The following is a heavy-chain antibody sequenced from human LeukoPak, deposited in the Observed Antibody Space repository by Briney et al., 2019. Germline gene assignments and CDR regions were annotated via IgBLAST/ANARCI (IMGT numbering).Heavy chain of an antibody. Sequence: GGSLRLSCAASGFTFSSYAMSWVRQAPGKGLEWVSAISASAGSTYYADSVKGRFTISRDNSKSTLYLQMDSLRAEDRAVYYCAKVGSGWYSYSDYWGQGTLVTVSS. CDR1: GFTFSSYA. CDR3: AKVGSGWYSYSDY. V-gene: IGHV3-23*01. CDR2: ISASAGST. J-gene: IGHJ4*02. D-gene: IGHD6-19*01.